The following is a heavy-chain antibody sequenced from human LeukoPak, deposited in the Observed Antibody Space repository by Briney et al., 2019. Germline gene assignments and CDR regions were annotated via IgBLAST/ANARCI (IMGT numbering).Heavy chain of an antibody. CDR2: IDSSSNT. D-gene: IGHD1-1*01. J-gene: IGHJ4*02. CDR3: ASREPAGD. V-gene: IGHV3-69-1*01. CDR1: GFSLSNYN. Sequence: GGSLRLSCAVSGFSLSNYNMIWVRQAPGKGLEWVSSIDSSSNTYYADSVKGRFTISRDNAKSSLYLQMNSLGAEDTAVYYCASREPAGDWGQGTLVTVSS.